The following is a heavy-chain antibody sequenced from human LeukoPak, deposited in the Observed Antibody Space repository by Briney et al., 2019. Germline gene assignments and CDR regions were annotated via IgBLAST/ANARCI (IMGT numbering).Heavy chain of an antibody. D-gene: IGHD3-9*01. CDR3: ARVMYYDILTGYSALDY. J-gene: IGHJ4*02. V-gene: IGHV1-18*04. CDR1: GYTFTSYG. CDR2: ISAYNGNT. Sequence: ASATVSCKASGYTFTSYGISWVRQAPGQGLEWMGWISAYNGNTNYAQKLQGRVTMTTDTSTSTAYMELRSLRSDDTAVYYCARVMYYDILTGYSALDYWGQGTLVTVSS.